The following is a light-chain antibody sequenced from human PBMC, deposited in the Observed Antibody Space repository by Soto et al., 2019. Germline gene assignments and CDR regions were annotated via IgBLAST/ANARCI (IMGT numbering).Light chain of an antibody. Sequence: DIKMTKTPSSLSASVGDRVTITCRASQTINNYLNWYQQKPGKAPKLLIYATSSLQSGVPSRFGGSGSGTDFTLTISSLQPEDFATYYCQQSYTSPWTFGRGTKV. CDR2: ATS. CDR1: QTINNY. J-gene: IGKJ1*01. CDR3: QQSYTSPWT. V-gene: IGKV1-39*01.